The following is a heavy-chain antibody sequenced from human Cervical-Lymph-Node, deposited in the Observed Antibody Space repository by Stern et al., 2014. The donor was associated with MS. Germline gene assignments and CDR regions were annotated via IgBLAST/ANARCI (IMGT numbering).Heavy chain of an antibody. CDR2: INTNTGNS. V-gene: IGHV7-4-1*02. CDR1: GYTLTDYP. D-gene: IGHD5-18*01. CDR3: ARDFVDTAMITRSDYLDS. Sequence: MQLVESGSELKEPGASVMVSCKASGYTLTDYPMNWVRQAPGQGLEWMGWINTNTGNSTYAQGFTGRFVFSLDTSVSTAYLHISSLKADDTAVYYCARDFVDTAMITRSDYLDSWGQGTLVTVSS. J-gene: IGHJ4*02.